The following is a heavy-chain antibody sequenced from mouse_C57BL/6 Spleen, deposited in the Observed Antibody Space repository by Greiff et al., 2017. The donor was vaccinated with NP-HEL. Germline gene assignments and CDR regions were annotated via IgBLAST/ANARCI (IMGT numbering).Heavy chain of an antibody. V-gene: IGHV5-16*01. Sequence: EVKLMESEGGLVQPGSSMKLSCTASGFTFSDYYMAWVRQVPEQGLSLVSPITSAGRRTSSLSSLKSRFIISRDNAKNILYLQMSSLKSEDTATYYCARDNYGSSYGYFDVWGTGTTVTVSS. CDR2: ITSAGRRT. J-gene: IGHJ1*03. CDR3: ARDNYGSSYGYFDV. D-gene: IGHD1-1*01. CDR1: GFTFSDYY.